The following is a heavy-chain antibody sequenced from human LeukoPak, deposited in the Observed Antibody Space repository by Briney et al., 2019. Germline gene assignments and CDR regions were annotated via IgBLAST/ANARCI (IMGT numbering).Heavy chain of an antibody. D-gene: IGHD6-19*01. CDR2: FDPEDGET. Sequence: GASVKVSCKVSGYTLTELSMHWVRQAPGKGLEWMGGFDPEDGETIYAQKFQGRVTMTEDTSTDAAYMELSSLRSEDTAVYYCATALASGWYLAFDYWGRGTLVTVSS. V-gene: IGHV1-24*01. CDR1: GYTLTELS. CDR3: ATALASGWYLAFDY. J-gene: IGHJ4*02.